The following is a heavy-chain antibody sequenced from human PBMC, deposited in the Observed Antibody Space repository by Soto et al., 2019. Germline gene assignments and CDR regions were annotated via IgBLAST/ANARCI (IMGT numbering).Heavy chain of an antibody. CDR2: IYISGST. CDR1: GDSVSSYY. J-gene: IGHJ6*02. D-gene: IGHD2-15*01. V-gene: IGHV4-4*07. CDR3: VRDCSGGGCYSDYGMDV. Sequence: PSETLSLTCTVSGDSVSSYYWSWIRQPAGRGLEWIGRIYISGSTDYNPSLKGRASMSVDRSKNQFSLKLTSVTAADTAVYYCVRDCSGGGCYSDYGMDVWGQGTTVTVSS.